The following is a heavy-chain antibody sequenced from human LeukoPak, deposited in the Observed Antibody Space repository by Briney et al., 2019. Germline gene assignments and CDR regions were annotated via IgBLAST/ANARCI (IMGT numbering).Heavy chain of an antibody. V-gene: IGHV3-23*01. D-gene: IGHD2-15*01. CDR3: AKAQRVRKTGVLPDFDY. J-gene: IGHJ4*02. CDR2: ISGSGGST. Sequence: GGSLRLSCAASGFTFSSYAMSWVRQAPGKGLEWVSAISGSGGSTYYADSVKGRFTISRDNSKNTLYLQMNSLRAEDTAVYYCAKAQRVRKTGVLPDFDYWGQGTLVTVSS. CDR1: GFTFSSYA.